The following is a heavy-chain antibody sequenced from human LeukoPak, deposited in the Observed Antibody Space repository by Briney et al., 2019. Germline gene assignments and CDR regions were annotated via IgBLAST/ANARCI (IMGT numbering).Heavy chain of an antibody. Sequence: KPSETLSLTCSVSGGSISSSGYYWGWIRQPPGKGLEWIGTIYYSGSTYYNPSLKSRVTISVDTSKNQFSLNLRSVTAADTAVYYCARHPPYTAYGGSWGGNYFDYWGQGTLVTVSS. CDR1: GGSISSSGYY. CDR3: ARHPPYTAYGGSWGGNYFDY. CDR2: IYYSGST. D-gene: IGHD6-13*01. J-gene: IGHJ4*02. V-gene: IGHV4-39*01.